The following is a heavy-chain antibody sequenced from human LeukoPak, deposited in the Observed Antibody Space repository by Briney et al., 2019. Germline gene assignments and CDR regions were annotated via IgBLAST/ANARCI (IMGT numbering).Heavy chain of an antibody. CDR3: AKVGYYYDSSGYHGVYFDY. V-gene: IGHV3-43*02. D-gene: IGHD3-22*01. CDR2: ISGDGGST. CDR1: GFTLDDYA. Sequence: GGSLRLSCAASGFTLDDYAMHWVRQAPGKGLEWVSLISGDGGSTYYADSVKGRFTISRDNSKNSLYLQMNSLRTEDTALYYCAKVGYYYDSSGYHGVYFDYWGQGTLVTVSS. J-gene: IGHJ4*02.